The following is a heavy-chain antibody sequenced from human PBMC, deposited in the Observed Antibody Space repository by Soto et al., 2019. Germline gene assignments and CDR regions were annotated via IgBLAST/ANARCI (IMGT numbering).Heavy chain of an antibody. Sequence: GESLKISCKGSGYSFTSYWIGWVRQMPGKGLEWMGIIYPGDSDTRYSPSFQGQVTISADKSISTAYLQWSSLKASDTAMYYCARLAYCGGDCYSRYYYYYGMDVWGQGTTVTV. D-gene: IGHD2-21*02. CDR3: ARLAYCGGDCYSRYYYYYGMDV. V-gene: IGHV5-51*01. J-gene: IGHJ6*02. CDR2: IYPGDSDT. CDR1: GYSFTSYW.